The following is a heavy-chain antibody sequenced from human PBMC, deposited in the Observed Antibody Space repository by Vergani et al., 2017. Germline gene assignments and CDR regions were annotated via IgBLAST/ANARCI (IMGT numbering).Heavy chain of an antibody. D-gene: IGHD3-9*01. J-gene: IGHJ4*02. CDR3: ARGDYGILTGYRY. Sequence: QVQVVQSGAEVKKSGASVKVSCKTSGYTFSNYYMHWVRQAPGQGLEWMGIINPSGGHTNYAQKFQGRVTMNRDTSTSTVYMELSSLRSEDTAIYYCARGDYGILTGYRYWGEGSVDAVSA. CDR2: INPSGGHT. CDR1: GYTFSNYY. V-gene: IGHV1-46*03.